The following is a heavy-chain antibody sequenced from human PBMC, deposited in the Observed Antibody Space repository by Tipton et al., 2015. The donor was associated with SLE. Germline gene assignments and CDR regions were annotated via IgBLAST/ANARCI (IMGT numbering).Heavy chain of an antibody. CDR2: IYYSGGT. Sequence: TLSLTCTVSGGSISSYYWSWIRQPPGKGLEWIGYIYYSGGTDYNPSLKSRVTISVDTSKNQFSLKLSSVTAADTAVYYCARDGAGYSYGYYYYYYMDVWGKGTTVTVSS. CDR1: GGSISSYY. CDR3: ARDGAGYSYGYYYYYYMDV. J-gene: IGHJ6*03. V-gene: IGHV4-59*01. D-gene: IGHD5-18*01.